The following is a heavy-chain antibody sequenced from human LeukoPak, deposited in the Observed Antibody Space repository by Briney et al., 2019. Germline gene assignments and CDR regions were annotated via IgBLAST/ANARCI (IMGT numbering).Heavy chain of an antibody. CDR1: GGSISSHY. J-gene: IGHJ6*02. V-gene: IGHV4-59*11. Sequence: SETLSLTCTVSGGSISSHYWSWIRQPPGKGLEWIGYIYYSGSTSYNPSLKSRVTISVDTSKNQFSLMQSSVPAADTAVYYCARDRHTMVRGVERRLGMDVWGQGTTVTVSS. CDR2: IYYSGST. D-gene: IGHD3-10*01. CDR3: ARDRHTMVRGVERRLGMDV.